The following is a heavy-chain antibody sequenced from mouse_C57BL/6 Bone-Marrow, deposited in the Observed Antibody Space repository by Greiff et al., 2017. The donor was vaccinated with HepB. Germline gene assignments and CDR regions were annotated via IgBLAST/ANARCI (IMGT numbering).Heavy chain of an antibody. J-gene: IGHJ2*01. CDR1: GYAFSSSW. CDR3: ANYGQFDY. D-gene: IGHD1-1*02. V-gene: IGHV1-82*01. Sequence: VKLQESGPELVKPGASVKISCKASGYAFSSSWMNWVKQRPGKGLEWIGRIYPGDGDTNYNGKFKGKATLTADKSSSTAYMQLSSLTSEDSAVYFCANYGQFDYWGQGTTLTVSS. CDR2: IYPGDGDT.